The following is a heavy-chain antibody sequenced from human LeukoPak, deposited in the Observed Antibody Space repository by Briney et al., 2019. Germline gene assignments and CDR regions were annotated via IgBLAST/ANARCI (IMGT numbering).Heavy chain of an antibody. CDR1: GASISGSGYY. V-gene: IGHV4-39*01. D-gene: IGHD6-19*01. CDR2: IYYTGST. Sequence: SETLSLTCAVSGASISGSGYYLGWIRQPPGKGLEWIGNIYYTGSTYYNASLQSRVTVSIDMSKNQFSLRLSSVTAADTAMYYCVKSGGYGLIDYWGQGTLVTVSS. J-gene: IGHJ4*02. CDR3: VKSGGYGLIDY.